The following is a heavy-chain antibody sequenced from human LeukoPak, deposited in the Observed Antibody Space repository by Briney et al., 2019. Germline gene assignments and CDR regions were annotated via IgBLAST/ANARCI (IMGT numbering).Heavy chain of an antibody. CDR1: GGSISDSY. CDR3: ARDLPWTNCLDY. D-gene: IGHD3/OR15-3a*01. V-gene: IGHV4-4*07. CDR2: IYSSGST. J-gene: IGHJ4*02. Sequence: PSETLSLTCTVSGGSISDSYWSWIRQPAGKGLDWIGRIYSSGSTNYNPSLKDRVTMSVDTSKNQFSLRLKSVTAADTAVYYCARDLPWTNCLDYWGQGTLVTVSS.